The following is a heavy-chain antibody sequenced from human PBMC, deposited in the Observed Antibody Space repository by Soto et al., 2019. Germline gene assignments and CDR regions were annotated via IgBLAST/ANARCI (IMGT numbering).Heavy chain of an antibody. V-gene: IGHV3-30*18. J-gene: IGHJ4*02. CDR2: ISYDGSNK. Sequence: QVQLVESGGGVVQPGRSLRLSCAASGFTFSSYGMHWVRQAPGKGLEWVAVISYDGSNKYYADSVKGRFTISRDNSKNTLYLQMNSLRAEDTAVYYCAKDRGAYSGSTLDYWGQGTLVTVSS. CDR1: GFTFSSYG. D-gene: IGHD1-26*01. CDR3: AKDRGAYSGSTLDY.